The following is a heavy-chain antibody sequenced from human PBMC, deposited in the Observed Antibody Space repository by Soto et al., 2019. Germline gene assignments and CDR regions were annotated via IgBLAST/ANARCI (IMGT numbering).Heavy chain of an antibody. Sequence: QVQLQESGPGLVKPSETLSLTCTVSGGSVSSGNYYWSWIRQPPGKGLELIGFINYTGSTSYNPSLTNRVTIPMDMAKNQSSLKSPAATAADTAACSSASAIYCSGGSCSFDPWGQGTLVTVAS. CDR2: INYTGST. J-gene: IGHJ5*02. CDR1: GGSVSSGNYY. V-gene: IGHV4-61*01. D-gene: IGHD2-15*01. CDR3: ASAIYCSGGSCSFDP.